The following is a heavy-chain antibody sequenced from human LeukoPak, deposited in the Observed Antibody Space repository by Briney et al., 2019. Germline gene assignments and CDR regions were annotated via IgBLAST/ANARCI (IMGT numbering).Heavy chain of an antibody. J-gene: IGHJ4*02. Sequence: GGSLRLSCAVSGFTFSSYAMSWVRQAPGKGLEGVGVISYDGLHQYYGDSVKGRFTISRDNSKNILHLQMIRLRDEDTAIYYCAKEVGLYFFDSWGQGTLVTVSS. CDR2: ISYDGLHQ. V-gene: IGHV3-30*18. CDR3: AKEVGLYFFDS. CDR1: GFTFSSYA. D-gene: IGHD3-10*01.